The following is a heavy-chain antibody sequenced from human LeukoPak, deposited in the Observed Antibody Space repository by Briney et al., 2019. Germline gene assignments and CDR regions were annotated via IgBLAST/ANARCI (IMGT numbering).Heavy chain of an antibody. CDR1: GFTFSSYA. Sequence: PGGSLRLSCAASGFTFSSYAMSWVRQAPGKGVGWVSAISGSGGRTYYADSVKGRFTISRDNSKNMLYLQMNSLGADDTAVYYCAKELNGAYGSGSYYNFHYYYYGMDVWGQGTTVTVSS. CDR3: AKELNGAYGSGSYYNFHYYYYGMDV. J-gene: IGHJ6*02. CDR2: ISGSGGRT. D-gene: IGHD3-10*01. V-gene: IGHV3-23*01.